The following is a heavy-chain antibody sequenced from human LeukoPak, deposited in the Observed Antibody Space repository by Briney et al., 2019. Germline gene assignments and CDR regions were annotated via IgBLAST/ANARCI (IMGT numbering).Heavy chain of an antibody. CDR1: GFTFSRYS. Sequence: GGSLRLSCAASGFTFSRYSMLWVRQAPGKGLQWVSYISSSGSTIYYADSVQGRFTISRDNARNSLFLQMSNLRVDDTAVYYCARGSFHYYPFFWGQGTLVTVPS. CDR3: ARGSFHYYPFF. J-gene: IGHJ4*02. D-gene: IGHD3-10*01. V-gene: IGHV3-48*01. CDR2: ISSSGSTI.